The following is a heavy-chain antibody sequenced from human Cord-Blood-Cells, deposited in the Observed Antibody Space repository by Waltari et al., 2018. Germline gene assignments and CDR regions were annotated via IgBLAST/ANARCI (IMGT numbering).Heavy chain of an antibody. D-gene: IGHD3-10*01. Sequence: QVQLVQSGAEVKKPGSSVKVSCKASGGTFSSSTISWVRQAPGQGHEWMGRHVPIRGRANYAKKFQGRVTITGDKATSTAYMELSSLRSEDTAVYYCARSEVQAPPGYWGQGTLVTVSS. CDR1: GGTFSSST. CDR3: ARSEVQAPPGY. V-gene: IGHV1-69*02. J-gene: IGHJ4*02. CDR2: HVPIRGRA.